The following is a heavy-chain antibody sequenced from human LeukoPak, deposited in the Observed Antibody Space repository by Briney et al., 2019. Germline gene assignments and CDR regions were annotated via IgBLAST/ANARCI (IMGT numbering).Heavy chain of an antibody. CDR2: IKQDGSDK. J-gene: IGHJ4*02. Sequence: GGSLRLSCAASGFTFSSYWMTWVRQAPGKGLEWVANIKQDGSDKYYVDSVKGRFTVSKDNAKNSLYLQMNTLRAEDTAVYYCARGVTTATYFDYWGQGTLVTASS. D-gene: IGHD4-17*01. CDR1: GFTFSSYW. CDR3: ARGVTTATYFDY. V-gene: IGHV3-7*01.